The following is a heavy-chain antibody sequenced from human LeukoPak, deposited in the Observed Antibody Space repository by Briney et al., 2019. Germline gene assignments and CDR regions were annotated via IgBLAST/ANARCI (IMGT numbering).Heavy chain of an antibody. D-gene: IGHD3-3*01. CDR2: IRYDGGNK. V-gene: IGHV3-30*02. J-gene: IGHJ4*02. CDR3: AKSDDFWSGYFD. Sequence: GGSLRLSCAASGFTFSSYGMHWVRQAPGKGLEWVAFIRYDGGNKYYADSVKGRFTISRDNSKNTLYLQMNSLRAEDTAVYYCAKSDDFWSGYFDWGQGTLVTVSS. CDR1: GFTFSSYG.